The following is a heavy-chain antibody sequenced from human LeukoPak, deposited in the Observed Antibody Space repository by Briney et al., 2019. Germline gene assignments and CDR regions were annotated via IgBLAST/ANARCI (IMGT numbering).Heavy chain of an antibody. CDR2: INQDVSEK. CDR1: GLTFSNFW. Sequence: GGSLSLSCAASGLTFSNFWMSWVRQAPGKGLEWVANINQDVSEKFYVDSVKGRFTISRDNAKNSLYLQMNSLRAEDTAVYYCARFRYNWNYDFDYWGQGTLVTVSS. V-gene: IGHV3-7*01. D-gene: IGHD1-7*01. J-gene: IGHJ4*02. CDR3: ARFRYNWNYDFDY.